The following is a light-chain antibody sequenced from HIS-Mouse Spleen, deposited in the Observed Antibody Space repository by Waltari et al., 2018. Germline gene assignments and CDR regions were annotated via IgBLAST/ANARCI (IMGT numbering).Light chain of an antibody. J-gene: IGKJ3*01. CDR3: QQRSNWPGT. CDR1: QSVSSY. V-gene: IGKV3-11*01. CDR2: DAY. Sequence: EIVLTQSPATLSFSPGERATLSCRASQSVSSYLAWYQQKPGQAPRLLIYDAYSTATGIPARFSGSGSGTDFTLTISSLEPEDFAVYYCQQRSNWPGTFGPGTKVDIK.